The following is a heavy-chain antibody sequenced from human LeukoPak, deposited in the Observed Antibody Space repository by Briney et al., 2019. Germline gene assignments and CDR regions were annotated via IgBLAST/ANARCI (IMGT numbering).Heavy chain of an antibody. Sequence: GRSLRLSCAASGFTFDDYAMHWVRQAPGKGLEWVSGISWNSGSIGYADSVKGRFTISRDNAKNSLYLQMNSLRAEDMALYYFAKGFIYYYDSSGYYDAFDIWGQGKMVAVSS. V-gene: IGHV3-9*03. J-gene: IGHJ3*02. CDR2: ISWNSGSI. CDR1: GFTFDDYA. D-gene: IGHD3-22*01. CDR3: AKGFIYYYDSSGYYDAFDI.